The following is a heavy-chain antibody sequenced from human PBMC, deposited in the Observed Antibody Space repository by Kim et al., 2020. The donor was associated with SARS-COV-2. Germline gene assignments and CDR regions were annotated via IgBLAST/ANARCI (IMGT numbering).Heavy chain of an antibody. CDR1: GGSISSSNW. CDR3: ARLEGAPREAFDI. J-gene: IGHJ3*02. CDR2: TKHSGST. V-gene: IGHV4-4*01. D-gene: IGHD3-16*01. Sequence: SETLSLTCAVSGGSISSSNWWCWVRQPPGKGVEWVGETKHSGSTNYNPSLKSRVTILVDTSKNQFSLKMSSVTDADTAVFCCARLEGAPREAFDIWGQGTMVTVSS.